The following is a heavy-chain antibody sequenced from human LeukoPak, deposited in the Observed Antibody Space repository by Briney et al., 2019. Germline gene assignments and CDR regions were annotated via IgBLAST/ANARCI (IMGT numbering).Heavy chain of an antibody. Sequence: GGSLRLSCAASGFTFSNYWMHWVRHAPGKGLVWVSRINSDGSSASYADSVKGRFTMSRDNAKNTLYLQMNSLRAEDMAVYYCVRAQWDRGLDQWGQGTLVTVSS. CDR2: INSDGSSA. CDR3: VRAQWDRGLDQ. J-gene: IGHJ5*02. D-gene: IGHD1-26*01. CDR1: GFTFSNYW. V-gene: IGHV3-74*01.